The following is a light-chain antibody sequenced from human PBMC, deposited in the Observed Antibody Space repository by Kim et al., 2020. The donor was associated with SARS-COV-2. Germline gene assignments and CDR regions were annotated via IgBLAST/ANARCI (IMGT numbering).Light chain of an antibody. CDR2: DAS. CDR1: QSISSW. CDR3: QQYNSYSYT. J-gene: IGKJ2*01. V-gene: IGKV1-5*01. Sequence: SASGGDRVTITGRASQSISSWLAWYQQKPGKAPKLLIYDASSLESGVPSRFSGSGSGTEFTLTISSLQPDDFATYYCQQYNSYSYTFGQGTKLEIK.